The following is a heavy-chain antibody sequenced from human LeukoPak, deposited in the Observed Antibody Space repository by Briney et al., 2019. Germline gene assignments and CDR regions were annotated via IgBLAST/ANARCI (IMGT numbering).Heavy chain of an antibody. D-gene: IGHD3-10*01. CDR3: ARRGVLWFGELFYYGMDV. J-gene: IGHJ6*02. V-gene: IGHV3-11*01. Sequence: GGSLRLSCAASGFTFSDYYMSWIRQAPGKGLEWASYISSSGSTIYYADSVKGRFTISRDNAKNSLYLQMNSLRAEDTAVYYCARRGVLWFGELFYYGMDVWGQGTTVTVSS. CDR1: GFTFSDYY. CDR2: ISSSGSTI.